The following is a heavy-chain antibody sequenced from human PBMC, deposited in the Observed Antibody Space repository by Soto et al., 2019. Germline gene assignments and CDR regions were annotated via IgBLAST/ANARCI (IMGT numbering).Heavy chain of an antibody. J-gene: IGHJ4*02. CDR3: AREIMAADHFDY. V-gene: IGHV4-30-4*01. D-gene: IGHD6-13*01. CDR2: VHYSGNA. CDR1: GGSIRSGDYY. Sequence: SETLSLTCTVSGGSIRSGDYYWSWIRQTPERGLEWCGYVHYSGNAFYNPSLKSRATISLDTSRNQFSLNLTSVTAADSAVYYCAREIMAADHFDYWGQGALVTVSS.